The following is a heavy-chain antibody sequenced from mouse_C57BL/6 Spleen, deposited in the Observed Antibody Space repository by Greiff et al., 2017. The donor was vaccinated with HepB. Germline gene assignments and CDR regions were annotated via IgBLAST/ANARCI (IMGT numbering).Heavy chain of an antibody. D-gene: IGHD2-4*01. J-gene: IGHJ3*01. CDR1: GYSITSGYY. CDR2: ISYDGSN. V-gene: IGHV3-6*01. CDR3: ARDIYYDYDGFAY. Sequence: DVKLVESGPGLVKPSQSLSLTCSVTGYSITSGYYWNWIRQFPGNKLEWMGYISYDGSNNYNPSLKNRISITRDTSKNQFFLKLNSVTTEDTATYYCARDIYYDYDGFAYWGQGTLVTVSA.